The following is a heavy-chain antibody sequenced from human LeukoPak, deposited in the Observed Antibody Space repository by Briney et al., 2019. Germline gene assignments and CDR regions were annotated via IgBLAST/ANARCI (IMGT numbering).Heavy chain of an antibody. V-gene: IGHV4-59*08. Sequence: ETLSLTCTVSGGSISSYYWSWVRQPPGKGLGWIGYIYYSGNTNYNPSLKSRLTMSADRSRNQFSLNLNSVTAADTAVYYCARINWNYFDYWGQGTLVTVSS. CDR1: GGSISSYY. J-gene: IGHJ4*02. D-gene: IGHD1-1*01. CDR2: IYYSGNT. CDR3: ARINWNYFDY.